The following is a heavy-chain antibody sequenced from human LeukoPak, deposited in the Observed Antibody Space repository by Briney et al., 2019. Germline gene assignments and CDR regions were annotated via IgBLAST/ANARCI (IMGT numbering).Heavy chain of an antibody. Sequence: GGSLRLSCAASGLTFSSYSMNWVRQAPGKGLEWVSSISSSSNYIYYADSVKGRFTISRDNAKSSLYLQMNSLRDEDTAVYYCARVPHAMVRGVIITEFYFDYWGQGTLVTVSS. CDR2: ISSSSNYI. V-gene: IGHV3-21*01. J-gene: IGHJ4*02. CDR3: ARVPHAMVRGVIITEFYFDY. D-gene: IGHD3-10*01. CDR1: GLTFSSYS.